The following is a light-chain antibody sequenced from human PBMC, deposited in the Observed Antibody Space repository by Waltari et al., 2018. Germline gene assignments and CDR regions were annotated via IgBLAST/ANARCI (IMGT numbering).Light chain of an antibody. CDR1: SSDVGGSNY. J-gene: IGLJ2*01. CDR2: VVS. Sequence: QSALTQPASVSGSPGQSITISCPGTSSDVGGSNYVSWYQQHPGKAPKLIIFVVSNRPSGVSSRFSGSKSGNTASLNISGLQAQDEADYYCSSYISSDTLELFGGGTSLTVL. V-gene: IGLV2-14*03. CDR3: SSYISSDTLEL.